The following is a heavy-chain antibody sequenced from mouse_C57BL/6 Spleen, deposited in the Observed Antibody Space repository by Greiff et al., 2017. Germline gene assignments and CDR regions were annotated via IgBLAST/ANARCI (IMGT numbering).Heavy chain of an antibody. D-gene: IGHD1-1*01. V-gene: IGHV2-2*02. CDR1: GFYLNSYG. J-gene: IGHJ1*03. Sequence: VQLQESGPGLVQPSQSLSITCTVSGFYLNSYGVHWVRQSPGQGLEWLGVIWSGGSTDYNAALISRLGISKDNSKSQVFFKMNSLQANDTAIYDCARPTVDWYFDVWGTGTTVTVSS. CDR2: IWSGGST. CDR3: ARPTVDWYFDV.